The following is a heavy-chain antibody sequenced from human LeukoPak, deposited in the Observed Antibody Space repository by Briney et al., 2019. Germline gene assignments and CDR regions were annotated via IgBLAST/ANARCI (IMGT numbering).Heavy chain of an antibody. CDR3: VIWGDYDVLTGYYVLDY. Sequence: GASLRLSCVASGFTFSNHAMSWVRQAPGKGLEWVSAITGSGTNTYYADSVKGRFTISRDNSKNTVFLQMNSLRHEDTAIYYCVIWGDYDVLTGYYVLDYWGQGTLVTVSS. CDR2: ITGSGTNT. CDR1: GFTFSNHA. V-gene: IGHV3-23*01. J-gene: IGHJ4*02. D-gene: IGHD3-9*01.